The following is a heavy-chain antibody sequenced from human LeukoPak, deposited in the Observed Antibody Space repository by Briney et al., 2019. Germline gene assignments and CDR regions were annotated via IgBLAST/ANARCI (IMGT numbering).Heavy chain of an antibody. V-gene: IGHV3-53*01. Sequence: GGSLRLSCAASGFTVSSNHMSWVRQALGKGLEWVSVIYSGGSTDYADSVKGRFTISRDILKNTLYLQMNSLRAEDTAVYYCARGPAGYNWGQGTLVTVSS. CDR1: GFTVSSNH. CDR3: ARGPAGYN. D-gene: IGHD1-1*01. CDR2: IYSGGST. J-gene: IGHJ4*02.